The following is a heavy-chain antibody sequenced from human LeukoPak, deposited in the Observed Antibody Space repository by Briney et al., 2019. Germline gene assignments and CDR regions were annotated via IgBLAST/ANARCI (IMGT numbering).Heavy chain of an antibody. V-gene: IGHV3-43*02. CDR1: GFTFDDYA. D-gene: IGHD2-8*01. Sequence: GGSLRLSCAASGFTFDDYAMHWVRQAPGKGVEWVSLISGDGGSTYYADSVKGRFTISRDNSKNSLYLQMNSLRTEDTALYYCAKESLLTMGLNNWGQGTLVTVSS. J-gene: IGHJ4*02. CDR2: ISGDGGST. CDR3: AKESLLTMGLNN.